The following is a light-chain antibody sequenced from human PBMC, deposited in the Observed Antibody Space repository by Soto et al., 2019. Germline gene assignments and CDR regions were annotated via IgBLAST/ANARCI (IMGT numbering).Light chain of an antibody. CDR1: QNIGNW. CDR2: DAS. Sequence: DIQMTQSPSTLSASVGDRVTITCRASQNIGNWLAWYQQKPGKTPDLLIYDASSLESGVPLRFSGSGSGTEFTLTISSLQTDDSATYYCQQYTDEPWTFGQGTKVDIK. CDR3: QQYTDEPWT. V-gene: IGKV1-5*01. J-gene: IGKJ1*01.